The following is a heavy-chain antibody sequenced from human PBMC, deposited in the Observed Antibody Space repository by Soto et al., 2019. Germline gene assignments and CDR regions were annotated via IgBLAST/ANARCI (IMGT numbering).Heavy chain of an antibody. CDR3: AREGPRYCSGGSCAPVVDV. V-gene: IGHV6-1*01. Sequence: PSQTLSLTCAISGDSVSSNSAAYNWIRQSPSRGLEWLGRTYYRSKWHNDYAVSVKSRIIINPDTSKNQFSLQLNSVTPEDTAVYYCAREGPRYCSGGSCAPVVDVWGQGTTVTVSS. CDR1: GDSVSSNSAA. CDR2: TYYRSKWHN. J-gene: IGHJ6*02. D-gene: IGHD2-15*01.